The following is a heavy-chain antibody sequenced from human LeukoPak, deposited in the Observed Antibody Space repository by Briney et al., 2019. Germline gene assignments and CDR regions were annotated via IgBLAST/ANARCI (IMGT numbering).Heavy chain of an antibody. V-gene: IGHV4-39*01. Sequence: SETLSLTCTVSAASFISSSHHWGWIRQSPGTGLEWIGTVYYGRTTYYDPSLDGRVTISLDTSANHFSLQLNSVTAADTAVYYCVRHDGRGGATMGAFDSWGQGSLVTVSS. D-gene: IGHD5-12*01. CDR1: AASFISSSHH. J-gene: IGHJ5*01. CDR3: VRHDGRGGATMGAFDS. CDR2: VYYGRTT.